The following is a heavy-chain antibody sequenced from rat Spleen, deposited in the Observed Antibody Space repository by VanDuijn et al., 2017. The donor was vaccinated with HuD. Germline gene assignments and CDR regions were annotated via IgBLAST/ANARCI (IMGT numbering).Heavy chain of an antibody. V-gene: IGHV5-19*01. J-gene: IGHJ1*01. CDR1: GFNFSNYG. CDR3: ATAKIATSTGGFDF. D-gene: IGHD1-2*01. Sequence: EVQLVESGGGLVQPGRSLQLSCAASGFNFSNYGMHWIRQAPTKGLEWVASITPSGGSTYYRDSVKGRFTLSRDNAKSTLYLQMDSLRSGDTATYFCATAKIATSTGGFDFWGPGTMVTVSS. CDR2: ITPSGGST.